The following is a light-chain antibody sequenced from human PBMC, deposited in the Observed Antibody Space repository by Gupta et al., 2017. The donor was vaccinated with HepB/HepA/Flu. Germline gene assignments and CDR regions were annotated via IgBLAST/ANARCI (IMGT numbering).Light chain of an antibody. Sequence: DIQMTQSPSSLSASLGDRVTITCQASQDITNFLNWYQQKPGRAPRLLIYDASNLKDGVPSRFSVSGNGTNFTFTISSRQPEDVGKYYCQQEINLPFTFGRGTXVEIK. J-gene: IGKJ4*01. V-gene: IGKV1-33*01. CDR2: DAS. CDR3: QQEINLPFT. CDR1: QDITNF.